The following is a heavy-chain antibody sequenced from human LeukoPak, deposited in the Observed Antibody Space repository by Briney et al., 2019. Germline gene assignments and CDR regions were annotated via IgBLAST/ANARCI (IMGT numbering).Heavy chain of an antibody. D-gene: IGHD4-11*01. CDR3: ATVTTYYYYGMDV. CDR2: FDPEDGET. Sequence: GASVKVSCKVSRYTLTELSMHWVRQAPGKGLEWMGGFDPEDGETIYAQKFQGRVTMTEDTSTDTAYMELSSLSSEDTAVYYCATVTTYYYYGMDVWGQGTTVTVSS. J-gene: IGHJ6*02. CDR1: RYTLTELS. V-gene: IGHV1-24*01.